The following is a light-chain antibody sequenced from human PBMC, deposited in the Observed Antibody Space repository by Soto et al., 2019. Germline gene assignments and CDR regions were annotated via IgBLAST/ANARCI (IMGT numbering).Light chain of an antibody. CDR2: EVT. CDR1: SSDVGGYNF. J-gene: IGLJ2*01. CDR3: CSYAGSTTVV. Sequence: QSALTQPASVSGSPGQSITISCTGTSSDVGGYNFVSWYQQHPGKAPKLMIYEVTYRPSGVSNRFSGSKSGNTASLTISGLQAEDAADYYCCSYAGSTTVVFGGGTKLTVL. V-gene: IGLV2-14*01.